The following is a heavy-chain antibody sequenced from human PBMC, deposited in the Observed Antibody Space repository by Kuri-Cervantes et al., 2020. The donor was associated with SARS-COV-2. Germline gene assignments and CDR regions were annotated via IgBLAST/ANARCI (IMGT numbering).Heavy chain of an antibody. CDR1: GGTFSNYA. V-gene: IGHV1-69*04. Sequence: SVKVSCKASGGTFSNYAISWVRQAPGQGLEWMGRIIPILAIANYAQKFQGRVTITADKSTSTAYMEMSSLRSEDTAVYYCARGLYCSSTSCYTYYYYGTDVWGQGTTVTVSS. D-gene: IGHD2-2*02. CDR3: ARGLYCSSTSCYTYYYYGTDV. J-gene: IGHJ6*02. CDR2: IIPILAIA.